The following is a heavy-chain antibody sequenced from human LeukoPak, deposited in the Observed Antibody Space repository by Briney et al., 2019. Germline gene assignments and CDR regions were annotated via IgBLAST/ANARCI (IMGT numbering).Heavy chain of an antibody. J-gene: IGHJ6*03. V-gene: IGHV1-69*05. CDR1: GGTFSSYA. Sequence: SVKVSCKASGGTFSSYAISWVRQAPGQGLEWMGGIIPIFGTANYAQKFQGRVTITTDESTSTAYMELSSLRSEDTAVYHCARGAYYYYYYMDVWGKGTTVTVSS. CDR3: ARGAYYYYYYMDV. CDR2: IIPIFGTA.